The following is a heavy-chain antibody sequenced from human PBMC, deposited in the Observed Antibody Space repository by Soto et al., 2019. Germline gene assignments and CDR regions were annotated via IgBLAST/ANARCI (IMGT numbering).Heavy chain of an antibody. CDR3: ARGIYGDYVGWFDP. V-gene: IGHV1-18*01. CDR1: GYTFTSYG. Sequence: ASVKVSCKASGYTFTSYGISWVRQAPGQGLEWMGWISAYNGNTNYAQKLRGRVTMTTDTSTSTAYMELRSLRSDDTAVYYCARGIYGDYVGWFDPWGQGTLVTVSS. D-gene: IGHD4-17*01. CDR2: ISAYNGNT. J-gene: IGHJ5*02.